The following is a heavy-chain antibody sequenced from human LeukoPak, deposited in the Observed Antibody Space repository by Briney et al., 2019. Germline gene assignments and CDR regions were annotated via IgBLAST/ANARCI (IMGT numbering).Heavy chain of an antibody. CDR2: ISGSGGST. CDR1: GFTFSSYA. V-gene: IGHV3-23*01. J-gene: IGHJ6*03. D-gene: IGHD2-2*01. CDR3: AKDGLRVPAAMGMDV. Sequence: PGGSLRLSCAASGFTFSSYAMSWVRQAPGKGLEWVSAISGSGGSTYYADSVKGRFTISRDNSKNTLYLQMNSLRAEDTAVYYCAKDGLRVPAAMGMDVWGKGTTVTVSS.